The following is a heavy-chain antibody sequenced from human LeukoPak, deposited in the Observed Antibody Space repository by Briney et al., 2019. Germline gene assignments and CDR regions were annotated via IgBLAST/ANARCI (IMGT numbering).Heavy chain of an antibody. D-gene: IGHD4-17*01. J-gene: IGHJ4*02. V-gene: IGHV3-23*01. CDR2: ITGSGGTT. CDR3: ARGAYGDYGRGY. Sequence: GGSLRLSCAASGFTFSNYVLIWVRQAPGRGLEWVSAITGSGGTTSYADSVKGRFTISRDNSRNTLYLQMNSLRAEDTAVYYCARGAYGDYGRGYWGQGTLVTVSS. CDR1: GFTFSNYV.